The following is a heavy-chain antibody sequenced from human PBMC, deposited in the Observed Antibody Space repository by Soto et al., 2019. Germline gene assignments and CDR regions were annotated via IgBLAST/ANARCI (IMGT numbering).Heavy chain of an antibody. V-gene: IGHV1-18*04. CDR1: GYTFSSYS. Sequence: GASVKVSWKSSGYTFSSYSINWVRQAPGQGLEWMAWISTYSGNTHYAERVQGRVTVTLDKSARTAFMEMRGLTSDDTAVYFCARDNGYYDLWGQGTLVTVSS. CDR2: ISTYSGNT. J-gene: IGHJ4*02. CDR3: ARDNGYYDL.